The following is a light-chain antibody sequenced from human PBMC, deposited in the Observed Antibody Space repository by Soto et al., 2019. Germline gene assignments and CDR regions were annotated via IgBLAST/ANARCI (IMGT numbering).Light chain of an antibody. V-gene: IGKV1-39*01. CDR2: GAS. J-gene: IGKJ1*01. CDR1: QSIRSF. Sequence: DIQMTQSPSSLSASVGDRVTITCRASQSIRSFLNWYHQKPGKAPKLLIYGASNLQSGVPSRFSGSGSGTDFTLTISSLQPVDFATYYCQQSYNSPRTFGQGTKVEIK. CDR3: QQSYNSPRT.